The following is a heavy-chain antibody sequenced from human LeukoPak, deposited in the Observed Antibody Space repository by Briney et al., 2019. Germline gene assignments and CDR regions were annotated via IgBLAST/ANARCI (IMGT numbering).Heavy chain of an antibody. Sequence: SETLSLTCTVSGGSIRSYYWSWIRQPPGKGLEWIGYIYYSGGTNYNPSLKSRVTISVDTSKNQFSLKLSSVTAADTAVYYCARRMDTAMVFDYWGQGTLVTVSS. CDR3: ARRMDTAMVFDY. D-gene: IGHD5-18*01. CDR1: GGSIRSYY. CDR2: IYYSGGT. V-gene: IGHV4-59*01. J-gene: IGHJ4*02.